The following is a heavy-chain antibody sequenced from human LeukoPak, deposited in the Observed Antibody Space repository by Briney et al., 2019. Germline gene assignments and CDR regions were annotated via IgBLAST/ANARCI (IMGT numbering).Heavy chain of an antibody. CDR2: ISYAGSNK. D-gene: IGHD3-10*01. V-gene: IGHV3-30-3*01. Sequence: GGSLRLSCAASGFTFSTSAMHSVRQAPGKGLEWVAVISYAGSNKYYADSVKGRFTISRDNSKNTLFLQMNSLRADDTAVYYCVRDPELAFDYWGQGTLVTVSS. CDR3: VRDPELAFDY. J-gene: IGHJ4*02. CDR1: GFTFSTSA.